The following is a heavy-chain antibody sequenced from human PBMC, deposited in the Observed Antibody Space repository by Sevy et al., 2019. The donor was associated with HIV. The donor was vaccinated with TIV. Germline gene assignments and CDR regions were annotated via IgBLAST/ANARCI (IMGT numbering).Heavy chain of an antibody. CDR2: IYSGGST. D-gene: IGHD2-2*01. V-gene: IGHV3-53*01. Sequence: GGSLRLSCAASGFTVSSNYMSWVRQAPGKGLEWVSVIYSGGSTYYADSLQGRFTISRDNSKNTLYLQMNSLRAEDTAVYYCAREVVGLAENKKAGMDVWGQGTTVTVSS. J-gene: IGHJ6*02. CDR1: GFTVSSNY. CDR3: AREVVGLAENKKAGMDV.